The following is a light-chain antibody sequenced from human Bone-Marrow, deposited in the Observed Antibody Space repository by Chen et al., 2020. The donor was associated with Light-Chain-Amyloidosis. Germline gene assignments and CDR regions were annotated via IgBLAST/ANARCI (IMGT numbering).Light chain of an antibody. Sequence: QSVLTQPPSVSGAPGQRVTISCTGSSSDIGAGYDVHWYQQLPGTAPKLLIYDNIKRPSGVPDRFSGSTSGTTVTLTINEVQAEDEADYYCQSSESSGTYLVFGGGTKLTVL. CDR2: DNI. J-gene: IGLJ3*02. CDR3: QSSESSGTYLV. CDR1: SSDIGAGYD. V-gene: IGLV1-40*01.